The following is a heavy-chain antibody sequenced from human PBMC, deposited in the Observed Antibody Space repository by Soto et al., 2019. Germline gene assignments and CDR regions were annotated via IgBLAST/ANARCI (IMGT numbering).Heavy chain of an antibody. V-gene: IGHV1-8*01. J-gene: IGHJ6*03. CDR3: ARGKRLDYDFWSGYYYYYYYYMDV. D-gene: IGHD3-3*01. CDR1: GYTFTSYG. Sequence: GASVKVSCKSSGYTFTSYGINCVRQATGQGLEWMGWMNPNSGNTGYAQKFQGRVTMTRNTSISTAYMELSSLRSEDTAVYYCARGKRLDYDFWSGYYYYYYYYMDVWGKGTTVTVSS. CDR2: MNPNSGNT.